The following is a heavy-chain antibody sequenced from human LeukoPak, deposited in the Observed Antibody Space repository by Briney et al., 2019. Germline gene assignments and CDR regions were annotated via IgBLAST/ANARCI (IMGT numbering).Heavy chain of an antibody. Sequence: SETLSLTCTVSGSSINNNFWTWIRQPPGKGLEWIGHIYSTGSANYNPSLKSRVLISGDTSKDQISLKLTSVTAADTAVYFCARHRDYYDTWGHGTLVTVSS. D-gene: IGHD3-22*01. CDR3: ARHRDYYDT. J-gene: IGHJ4*01. CDR1: GSSINNNF. CDR2: IYSTGSA. V-gene: IGHV4-59*08.